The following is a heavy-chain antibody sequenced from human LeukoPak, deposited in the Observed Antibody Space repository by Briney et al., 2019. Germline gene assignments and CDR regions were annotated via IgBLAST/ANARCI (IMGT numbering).Heavy chain of an antibody. Sequence: ASVKVSCKASGYTFTGYYMHWVRQAPGQGLEWMGWINPNSGGTNYAQKFQGWVTMTRGTSISTAYMELSRLRSDDTAVYYCARSRSYYDSSGVFDYWGQGTLVTVSS. D-gene: IGHD3-22*01. CDR1: GYTFTGYY. CDR3: ARSRSYYDSSGVFDY. CDR2: INPNSGGT. J-gene: IGHJ4*02. V-gene: IGHV1-2*04.